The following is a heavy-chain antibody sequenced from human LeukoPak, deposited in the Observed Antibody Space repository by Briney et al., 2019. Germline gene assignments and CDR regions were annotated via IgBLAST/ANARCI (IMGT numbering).Heavy chain of an antibody. Sequence: GGSLRLSCAASGFTVSSNYMSWVRQAPGKGLEWVSVIYSGGSTYYADSVKGRFTISRDNSKNTLHLQMSSLRAEDTAVYYCARDDYYGSGSETYYYGMDVWGQGTTVTVSS. D-gene: IGHD3-10*01. CDR3: ARDDYYGSGSETYYYGMDV. CDR2: IYSGGST. J-gene: IGHJ6*02. CDR1: GFTVSSNY. V-gene: IGHV3-53*01.